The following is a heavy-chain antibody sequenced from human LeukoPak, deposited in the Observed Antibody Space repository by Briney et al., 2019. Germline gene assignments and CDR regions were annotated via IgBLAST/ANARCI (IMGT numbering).Heavy chain of an antibody. V-gene: IGHV3-48*01. CDR1: GFTFSSYS. CDR3: AREAAAAGPFDY. Sequence: PGGSLRLSCAASGFTFSSYSMNWVRQAPGKGLEWVSYISSSSSTIYYEDSVKCRFTISRENAKNSLYLQMKSLRAEDTAVYYCAREAAAAGPFDYWGQGTLVTVSS. D-gene: IGHD6-13*01. CDR2: ISSSSSTI. J-gene: IGHJ4*02.